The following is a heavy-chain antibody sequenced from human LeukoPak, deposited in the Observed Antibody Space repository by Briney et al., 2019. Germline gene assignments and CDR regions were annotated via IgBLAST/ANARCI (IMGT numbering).Heavy chain of an antibody. V-gene: IGHV1-8*01. CDR1: GYTFTTYD. CDR2: MNPNSGNT. J-gene: IGHJ5*02. D-gene: IGHD4-23*01. CDR3: ARGPNKYDGGNSGSAWFDP. Sequence: GASVKVSCKASGYTFTTYDINWVRQATGQGPEWMGWMNPNSGNTGYAQKFQGRVTMTRNTSISTAYLELSSLTSEDTAVYYCARGPNKYDGGNSGSAWFDPWGQGSLVTVSS.